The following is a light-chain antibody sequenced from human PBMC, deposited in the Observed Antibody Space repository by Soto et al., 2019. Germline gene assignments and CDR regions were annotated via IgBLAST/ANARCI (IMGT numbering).Light chain of an antibody. CDR3: QQYGSSPPT. V-gene: IGKV3-20*01. Sequence: EIVLTQSPGTLSLSPGERATLSCRASQSVSSSYLAWYQQKPRQAPRLLIYDASSRATGIPDRFSGSRSGTYFTLTSSRLEPEDFAGYYCQQYGSSPPTFGPGTKVDIK. CDR2: DAS. CDR1: QSVSSSY. J-gene: IGKJ3*01.